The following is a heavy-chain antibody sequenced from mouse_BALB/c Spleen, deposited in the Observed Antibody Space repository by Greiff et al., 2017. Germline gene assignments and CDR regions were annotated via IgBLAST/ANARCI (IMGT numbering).Heavy chain of an antibody. CDR2: IWSGGST. Sequence: QVHVKQSGPGLVQPSQSLSITCTVSGFSLTSYGVHWVRQSPGKGLEWLGVIWSGGSTDYNAAFISRLSISKDNSKSQVFFKMNSLQADDTAIYYCARPSMITTGAWFAYWGQGTLVTVSA. CDR1: GFSLTSYG. V-gene: IGHV2-4-1*01. CDR3: ARPSMITTGAWFAY. J-gene: IGHJ3*01. D-gene: IGHD2-4*01.